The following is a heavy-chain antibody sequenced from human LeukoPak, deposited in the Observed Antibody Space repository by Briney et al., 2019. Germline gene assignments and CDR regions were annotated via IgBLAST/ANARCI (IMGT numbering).Heavy chain of an antibody. Sequence: GGSLRLSCAASGFTFSSYEMNWVRQAPGKGLEWVSYISSSGSTIYYADSVKGRFTISRDNAKNALYLQMSSLRAEDTAVYYCARGVGNTLVRGAPTYYYYMDVWGKGTTVTVSS. V-gene: IGHV3-48*03. CDR3: ARGVGNTLVRGAPTYYYYMDV. CDR2: ISSSGSTI. J-gene: IGHJ6*03. D-gene: IGHD3-10*01. CDR1: GFTFSSYE.